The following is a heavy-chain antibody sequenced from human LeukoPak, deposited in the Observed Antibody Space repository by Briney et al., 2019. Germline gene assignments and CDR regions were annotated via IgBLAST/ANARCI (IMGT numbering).Heavy chain of an antibody. J-gene: IGHJ4*02. Sequence: GESLKISCRVFGDNLASYWIGWVRQMPGKGLEWMGLIYPGDSDTRYSPSFQGQVTISADNSISTAYLQWSSPKASDTAMYYCARRRSGLIDYWGQGTLVTVSS. D-gene: IGHD1-14*01. CDR3: ARRRSGLIDY. CDR2: IYPGDSDT. CDR1: GDNLASYW. V-gene: IGHV5-51*01.